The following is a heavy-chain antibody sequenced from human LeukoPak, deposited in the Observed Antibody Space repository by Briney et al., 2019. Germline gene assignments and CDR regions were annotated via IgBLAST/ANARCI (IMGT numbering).Heavy chain of an antibody. J-gene: IGHJ4*02. Sequence: PGGSQRLSCAASGYIFSESSMHCARKSWGGGLEWVGHIRSKGNNYATSYAASMRGSFTISRDDSKNTAFLHMNSLKTEDTAMYYCTRTLSCGGDCYHWDYWGQGTLVTASS. CDR2: IRSKGNNYAT. V-gene: IGHV3-73*01. D-gene: IGHD2-21*02. CDR1: GYIFSESS. CDR3: TRTLSCGGDCYHWDY.